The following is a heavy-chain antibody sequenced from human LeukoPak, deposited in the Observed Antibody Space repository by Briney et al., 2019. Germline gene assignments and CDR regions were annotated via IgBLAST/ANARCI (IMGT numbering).Heavy chain of an antibody. D-gene: IGHD2-2*01. CDR2: GSNK. Sequence: GSNKYYADSVKGRFTISRDNSKNTLYLQMNSLRAEDTAVYYCARERVVPAAAGGYYYYGMDVWGQGTTVTVSS. CDR3: ARERVVPAAAGGYYYYGMDV. J-gene: IGHJ6*02. V-gene: IGHV3-33*01.